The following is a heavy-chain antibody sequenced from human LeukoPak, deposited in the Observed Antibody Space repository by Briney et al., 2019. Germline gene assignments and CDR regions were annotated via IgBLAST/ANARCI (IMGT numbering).Heavy chain of an antibody. CDR2: TYYRSKWYN. Sequence: SQTLSLTCAISGDSVSSNSTAWNWIRQSPSRGLEWLGRTYYRSKWYNDYAVSVKSRITINPDISKNQLSLQVNSVTPEDTAVYYCAKDSASSGYSYGYSYYYGMDVWGQGTTVTVSS. CDR1: GDSVSSNSTA. V-gene: IGHV6-1*01. CDR3: AKDSASSGYSYGYSYYYGMDV. J-gene: IGHJ6*02. D-gene: IGHD5-18*01.